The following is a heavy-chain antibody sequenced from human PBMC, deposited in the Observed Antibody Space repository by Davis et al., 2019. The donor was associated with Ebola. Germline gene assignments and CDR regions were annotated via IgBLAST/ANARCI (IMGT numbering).Heavy chain of an antibody. Sequence: MPSETLSLTCAVYGGSFSGYYWSWIRQPPGKGLEWIGEINHSGSTNYNPSLKSRITISLDTSRNQFSLRMYSVTAADTATYFCARASVVISANFDSWGQGTLVRVSP. D-gene: IGHD2-21*01. CDR1: GGSFSGYY. CDR3: ARASVVISANFDS. V-gene: IGHV4-34*01. J-gene: IGHJ5*01. CDR2: INHSGST.